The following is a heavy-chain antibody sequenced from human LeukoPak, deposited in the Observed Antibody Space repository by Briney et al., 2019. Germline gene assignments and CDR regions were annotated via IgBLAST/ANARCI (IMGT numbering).Heavy chain of an antibody. Sequence: GGSLRLSCAASGFTFSSYGMHWVRQAPGKGLEWVAVIWYDGSNKYYADSVKGRFTISRDNSKNTLYLQMNSLRAEDTAVYYCAKVLRDSSGLDYWGQGTLVTASS. V-gene: IGHV3-33*06. CDR1: GFTFSSYG. J-gene: IGHJ4*02. D-gene: IGHD3-22*01. CDR2: IWYDGSNK. CDR3: AKVLRDSSGLDY.